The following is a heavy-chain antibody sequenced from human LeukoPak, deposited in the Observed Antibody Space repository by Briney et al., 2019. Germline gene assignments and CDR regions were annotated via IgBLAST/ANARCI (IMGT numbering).Heavy chain of an antibody. V-gene: IGHV3-49*04. Sequence: GGSLRLSCTASGFTFGDYAMSWVRQAPGKGLEWVGLIRSKAYGGTTEYAASVKGRFTISRDDFKSIAYLQMNSLKTEDTAVYYCTRGMGVYWGQGTLVTVSS. CDR3: TRGMGVY. CDR2: IRSKAYGGTT. D-gene: IGHD3-16*01. CDR1: GFTFGDYA. J-gene: IGHJ4*02.